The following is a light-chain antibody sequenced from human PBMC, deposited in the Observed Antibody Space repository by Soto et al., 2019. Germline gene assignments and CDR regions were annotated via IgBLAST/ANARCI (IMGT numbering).Light chain of an antibody. CDR3: LQHNRYPWT. CDR1: QGTGND. Sequence: DIQMTQSPSSLSASVGDRVTITCRASQGTGNDLVWYQQKPGEVPKRLISGASSLQSGVPSRFSGSGSGTEFTLTISSLQPEDFATYYCLQHNRYPWTFGQGTKVESK. CDR2: GAS. V-gene: IGKV1-17*01. J-gene: IGKJ1*01.